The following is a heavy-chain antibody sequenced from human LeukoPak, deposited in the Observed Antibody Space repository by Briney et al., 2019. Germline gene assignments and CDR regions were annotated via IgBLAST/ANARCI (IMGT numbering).Heavy chain of an antibody. CDR3: VRRDSSGWFTV. Sequence: GGSLKISCKGFGYTFTSYWIGWVRQMPEKGLEWMGIIYPSDSDTRYSPSFQGQVTISADKSISIAYLQWSSLKASDTAMYYCVRRDSSGWFTVWGQGTLVTVSS. CDR2: IYPSDSDT. J-gene: IGHJ4*02. CDR1: GYTFTSYW. V-gene: IGHV5-51*01. D-gene: IGHD6-19*01.